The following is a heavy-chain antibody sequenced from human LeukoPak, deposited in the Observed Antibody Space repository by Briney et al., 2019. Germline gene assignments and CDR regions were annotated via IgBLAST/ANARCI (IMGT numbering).Heavy chain of an antibody. CDR2: IKSKTDGGTT. V-gene: IGHV3-15*01. CDR1: GFTFSNAW. Sequence: GGSLRLSCAASGFTFSNAWMSWVRQAPGKGLEWVGRIKSKTDGGTTDYAAPVKGRFTISRDDSKNTLYLQMNSLKTEDTAVYYCTTYKYCSGGGCYSAAFDIWGQGTMVTVSS. J-gene: IGHJ3*02. CDR3: TTYKYCSGGGCYSAAFDI. D-gene: IGHD2-15*01.